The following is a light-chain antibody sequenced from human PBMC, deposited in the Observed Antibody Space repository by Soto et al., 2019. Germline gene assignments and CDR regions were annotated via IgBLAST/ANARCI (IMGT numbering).Light chain of an antibody. CDR1: QSVSFN. Sequence: EIVMTQSPATLSVSPGERATLSCRASQSVSFNLAWYQQKPGQAPRLLIYSASTRATGIPARFSGSGSGTEFTLTISSLLSEDFVVYYYQQYNNWPPYTFGQGTKLEIK. V-gene: IGKV3-15*01. CDR3: QQYNNWPPYT. J-gene: IGKJ2*01. CDR2: SAS.